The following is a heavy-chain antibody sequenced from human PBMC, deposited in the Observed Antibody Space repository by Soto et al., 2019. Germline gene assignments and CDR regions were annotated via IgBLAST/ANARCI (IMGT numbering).Heavy chain of an antibody. CDR1: GYSFTTSG. Sequence: QAQLVQSGAEVKEPGASVKVSCKASGYSFTTSGITWVRQAPGQGLEWMGWISTYNGNTNYAQTLQDRVNLTTDTSTSTAYMELRRLRSDDTAVYYCARRLYGDYDYWGQGTLVTVSS. CDR2: ISTYNGNT. V-gene: IGHV1-18*01. J-gene: IGHJ4*02. CDR3: ARRLYGDYDY. D-gene: IGHD4-17*01.